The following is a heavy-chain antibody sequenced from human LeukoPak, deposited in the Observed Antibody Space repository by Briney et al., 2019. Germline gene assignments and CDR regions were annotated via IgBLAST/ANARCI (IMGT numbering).Heavy chain of an antibody. CDR1: GGSFSGYY. V-gene: IGHV3-11*06. CDR3: ARTYDFGRGPPGDAFDN. Sequence: LSLTCAVYGGSFSGYYWSWIRQPPGKGLEWVSYIDARSGITYYADSVQGRFTISRDNAQESVFLQMNSLRADDTAVYYCARTYDFGRGPPGDAFDNWGPGTLVTVSS. CDR2: IDARSGIT. D-gene: IGHD3-3*01. J-gene: IGHJ3*02.